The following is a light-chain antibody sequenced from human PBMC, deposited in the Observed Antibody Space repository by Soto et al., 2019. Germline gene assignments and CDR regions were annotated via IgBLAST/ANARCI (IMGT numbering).Light chain of an antibody. CDR3: QQYNNWPTWT. J-gene: IGKJ1*01. Sequence: ERVMTQSPATRSLSPGERATLSCRASESVSNKLAWYQQKPGQAPRLLIYGASTRATGIPARFSGSGSETEFTLTISSLQSEDFAVYYCQQYNNWPTWTFGQGTKVDIK. V-gene: IGKV3-15*01. CDR1: ESVSNK. CDR2: GAS.